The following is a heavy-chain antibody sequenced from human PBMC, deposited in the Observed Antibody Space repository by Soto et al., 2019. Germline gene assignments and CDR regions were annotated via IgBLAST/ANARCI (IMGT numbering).Heavy chain of an antibody. J-gene: IGHJ4*02. CDR2: IYYSGST. D-gene: IGHD2-2*01. V-gene: IGHV4-59*01. CDR3: ARELICISTSCYDY. Sequence: PSETLSLTCTVSGGSISSYYWSWIRQPPGKGLEWIGYIYYSGSTNYNPSLKSRVTISVDTSKNQFSLKLSSVTAADTAVYYCARELICISTSCYDYWGQGTLVTVS. CDR1: GGSISSYY.